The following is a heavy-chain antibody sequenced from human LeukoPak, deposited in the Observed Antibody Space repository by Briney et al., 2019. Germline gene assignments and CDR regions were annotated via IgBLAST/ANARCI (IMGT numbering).Heavy chain of an antibody. D-gene: IGHD2-21*01. CDR1: GYTFTSYY. V-gene: IGHV1-46*01. CDR3: ASAPRGTIIPYELPAGP. Sequence: ASVKVSCKASGYTFTSYYMHWVRQAPGQGLEWMGIINPSGGSTSYAQKFQGRVTMTTDTSTSTAYMELRSLRSDDTAVYYCASAPRGTIIPYELPAGPWGQGTLVTVSS. J-gene: IGHJ5*02. CDR2: INPSGGST.